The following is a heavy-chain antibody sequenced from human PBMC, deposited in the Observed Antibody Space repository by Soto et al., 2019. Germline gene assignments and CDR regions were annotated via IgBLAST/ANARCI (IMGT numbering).Heavy chain of an antibody. CDR1: GFTFTRYA. D-gene: IGHD3-16*01. CDR2: ITGSGATT. J-gene: IGHJ4*02. V-gene: IGHV3-23*01. CDR3: ATQMFGSGYFDY. Sequence: PGGSLRLSCAASGFTFTRYAMSWVRQAPGKGLEWVSAITGSGATTYFADSVKGRFTISRDNSENTLFLQMNSLRAEDTAAYYCATQMFGSGYFDYWGQGTLVTVSS.